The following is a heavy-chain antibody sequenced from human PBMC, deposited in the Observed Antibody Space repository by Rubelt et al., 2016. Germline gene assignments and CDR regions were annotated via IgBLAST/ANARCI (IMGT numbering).Heavy chain of an antibody. CDR2: ISTDGRST. V-gene: IGHV3-74*01. CDR1: GLTFTHYW. Sequence: EVQLVESGGGLVQPGGSLRLSCAVSGLTFTHYWTHWVRQAPGTGLVCVSRISTDGRSTRYADSVMGGFTNSRGNAKNTLYLQMNSLVAEDTAVYYCARDGCITMSCMDVWGQGTTVTVSS. D-gene: IGHD3-10*02. J-gene: IGHJ6*02. CDR3: ARDGCITMSCMDV.